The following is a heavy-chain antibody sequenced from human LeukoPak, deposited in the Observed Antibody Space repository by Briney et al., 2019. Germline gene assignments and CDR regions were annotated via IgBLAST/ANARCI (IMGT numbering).Heavy chain of an antibody. Sequence: SETLSLTCTVSGASISTYYWSWIRQPPGKGLEWIGYIYYSGSTNYNPSLKSRLTISVDTSKNQFSLKLSSVTAADTAVYYCARSSEGRYYYDSSGFSYYYYYMDVWGKGTTVTISS. CDR1: GASISTYY. CDR2: IYYSGST. J-gene: IGHJ6*03. V-gene: IGHV4-59*01. D-gene: IGHD3-22*01. CDR3: ARSSEGRYYYDSSGFSYYYYYMDV.